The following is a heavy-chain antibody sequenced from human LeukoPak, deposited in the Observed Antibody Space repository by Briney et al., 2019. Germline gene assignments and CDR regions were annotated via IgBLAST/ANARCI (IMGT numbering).Heavy chain of an antibody. D-gene: IGHD6-13*01. CDR3: ARAGPSSSWHQFDY. V-gene: IGHV3-30*02. Sequence: GGSLRLSCAASGFTFSSFGMHWVRQAPGKGLEWVAFIRYDGSNKYYADSVRGRFTISRDNSKNTLYLQMNSLRAEDTAVYYCARAGPSSSWHQFDYWGQGTLVTVSS. CDR1: GFTFSSFG. CDR2: IRYDGSNK. J-gene: IGHJ4*02.